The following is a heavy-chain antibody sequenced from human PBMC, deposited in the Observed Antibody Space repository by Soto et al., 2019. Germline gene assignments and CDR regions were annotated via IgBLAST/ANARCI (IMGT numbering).Heavy chain of an antibody. CDR2: INSSGST. J-gene: IGHJ3*02. D-gene: IGHD3-10*01. Sequence: QVQLQQWGAGLLKPSETLSLTCAVYAGSFTTYYWSWIHQPPGKGLEWIGEINSSGSTNYNPSLKSRLTISVDTSKNQFSLRLTSVTAADTAVYYCARIRARFSRSAFDIWGQGTMVTVSS. V-gene: IGHV4-34*01. CDR3: ARIRARFSRSAFDI. CDR1: AGSFTTYY.